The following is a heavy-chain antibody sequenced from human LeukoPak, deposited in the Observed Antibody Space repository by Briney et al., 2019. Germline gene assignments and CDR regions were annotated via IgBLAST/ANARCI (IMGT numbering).Heavy chain of an antibody. V-gene: IGHV4-59*08. D-gene: IGHD6-13*01. Sequence: AETLSLTCTVSGGSISSYYWSWIRQPPGKGLEWIGYIYYSGSTNYNPSLKSRVTISVDTSKNQFFLKLSSVTAADTAVYYCARLGSSWELDYWGPGTLVTVSS. CDR1: GGSISSYY. J-gene: IGHJ4*02. CDR2: IYYSGST. CDR3: ARLGSSWELDY.